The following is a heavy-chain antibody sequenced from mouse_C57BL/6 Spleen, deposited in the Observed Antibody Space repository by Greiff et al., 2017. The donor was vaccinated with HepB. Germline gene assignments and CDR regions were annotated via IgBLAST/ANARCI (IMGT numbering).Heavy chain of an antibody. J-gene: IGHJ2*01. D-gene: IGHD2-4*01. CDR3: ARGGGLRNY. CDR1: GYAFTNYL. Sequence: VQLQQSGAELVRPGTSVKVSCKASGYAFTNYLIEWVKQRPGQGLEWIGVINPGSGGTNYNEKFKGKATLTADKSSSTAYMQLSSLTSEDSAVYFCARGGGLRNYWGQGTTLTVSS. V-gene: IGHV1-54*01. CDR2: INPGSGGT.